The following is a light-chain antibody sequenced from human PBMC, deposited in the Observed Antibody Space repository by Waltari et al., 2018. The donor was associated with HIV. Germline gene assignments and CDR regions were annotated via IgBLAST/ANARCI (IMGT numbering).Light chain of an antibody. CDR2: GVS. Sequence: EIVLTQSPATLSLSPGETATLACRASQTVSNFLAWYQQKPGQSPRLLISGVSARAPGIPVRFSGSGSETDFTLTISGLEPDDFAVYFCQQRKYLYTFGQGTKVEI. V-gene: IGKV3-11*01. CDR1: QTVSNF. J-gene: IGKJ2*01. CDR3: QQRKYLYT.